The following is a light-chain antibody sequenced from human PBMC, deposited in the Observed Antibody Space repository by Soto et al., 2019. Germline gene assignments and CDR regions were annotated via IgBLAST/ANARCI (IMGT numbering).Light chain of an antibody. CDR1: SGSVSTSYY. Sequence: QTVVTQEPSFSVSPGGTVTLTCGLSSGSVSTSYYPSWYQQTPGQAPRTLIYSTNTRSSGVPDRFSGSILGNKAALTITGAPADEASDYYCVRDIGSGISVFGGGTKLTVL. CDR3: VRDIGSGISV. CDR2: STN. V-gene: IGLV8-61*01. J-gene: IGLJ2*01.